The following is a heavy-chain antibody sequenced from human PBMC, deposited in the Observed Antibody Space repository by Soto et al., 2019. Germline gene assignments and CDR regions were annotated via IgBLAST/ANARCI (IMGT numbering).Heavy chain of an antibody. CDR3: AKDIRVGCSSTSCYRREYYYYYYMDV. CDR1: GFTFDDYA. V-gene: IGHV3-9*01. J-gene: IGHJ6*03. Sequence: EVQLVESGGGLVQPGRSLRLSCAASGFTFDDYAMHWVRQAPGKGLEWVSGISWNSGSIGYADSVKGRFTISRDNAKNTLYLQMNSLRAEDTALYYCAKDIRVGCSSTSCYRREYYYYYYMDVWGKGTTVTVSS. D-gene: IGHD2-2*01. CDR2: ISWNSGSI.